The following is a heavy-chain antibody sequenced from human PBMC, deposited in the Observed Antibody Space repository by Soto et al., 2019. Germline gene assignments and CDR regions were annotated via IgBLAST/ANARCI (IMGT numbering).Heavy chain of an antibody. CDR1: GGSISSYY. J-gene: IGHJ3*02. CDR2: IYYSGST. Sequence: SETLSLTCTVYGGSISSYYWGWIRQPPGKGLEWIGYIYYSGSTNYNPSLKSRVTISVDTSKNQFSLKLSSVTAADTAVYYCARTTSTSDAIDIWGQGTMVTV. V-gene: IGHV4-59*08. CDR3: ARTTSTSDAIDI. D-gene: IGHD2-2*01.